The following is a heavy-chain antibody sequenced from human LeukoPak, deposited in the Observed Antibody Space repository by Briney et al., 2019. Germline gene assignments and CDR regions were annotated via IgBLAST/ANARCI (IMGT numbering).Heavy chain of an antibody. D-gene: IGHD3-9*01. V-gene: IGHV4-34*01. CDR3: ARAVTYHVVVTGYYRVDFDC. J-gene: IGHJ4*02. Sequence: PSETLPVTCAVFGGSFSGYYWSWIRQPPGEGLEWIGEINHRGISNYNPSSKSRVTISVDTSKNQFSPKLTSATAADTAVYYCARAVTYHVVVTGYYRVDFDCWGQGIPVTV. CDR1: GGSFSGYY. CDR2: INHRGIS.